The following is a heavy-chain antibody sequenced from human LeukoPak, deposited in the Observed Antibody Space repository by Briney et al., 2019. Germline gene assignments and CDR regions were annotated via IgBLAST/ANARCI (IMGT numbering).Heavy chain of an antibody. D-gene: IGHD3-10*01. CDR3: ARRPYYHLLRNWFDP. Sequence: SETLSLTCAVSGGSISSYYWSWIRQPPGKGLEWIGYIYYSGSTDYNPSLKSRVTISVDTSKNQFSLKLSSVTAADTAVYYCARRPYYHLLRNWFDPWGQGALVTVSS. J-gene: IGHJ5*02. V-gene: IGHV4-59*12. CDR2: IYYSGST. CDR1: GGSISSYY.